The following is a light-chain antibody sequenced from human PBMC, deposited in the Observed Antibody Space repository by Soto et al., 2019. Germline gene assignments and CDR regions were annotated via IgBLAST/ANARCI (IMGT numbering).Light chain of an antibody. CDR1: SDDVGGYNY. Sequence: QSALTQPASVSGSPGQSITISCTGTSDDVGGYNYVSWYQQHPGTAPTLIIYEVTNRPSGVSNRFSGSKSGNTASLTISGLQAEDESYYYCSSFTSIITLTFGGGTKVTVL. J-gene: IGLJ2*01. V-gene: IGLV2-14*01. CDR3: SSFTSIITLT. CDR2: EVT.